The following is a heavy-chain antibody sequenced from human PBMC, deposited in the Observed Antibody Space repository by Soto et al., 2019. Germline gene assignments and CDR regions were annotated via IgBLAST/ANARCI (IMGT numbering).Heavy chain of an antibody. V-gene: IGHV3-13*05. CDR2: ISAAGDR. Sequence: EVQLVESGGGLVQPGGSLRLSCEASGFTFRNYDMHWVRQGTGKGLEWVSGISAAGDRDYADSVEGRFTISRENAQNFFFLQISSRRVGDTAVYYCARTDRYFAGLDVWGQGTTVIVSS. J-gene: IGHJ6*02. D-gene: IGHD5-18*01. CDR3: ARTDRYFAGLDV. CDR1: GFTFRNYD.